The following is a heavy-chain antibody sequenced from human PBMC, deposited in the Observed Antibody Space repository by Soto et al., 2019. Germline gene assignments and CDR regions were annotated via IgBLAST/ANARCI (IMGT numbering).Heavy chain of an antibody. J-gene: IGHJ5*02. CDR2: IYYSGRT. CDR3: ARVFSDSSSFFDP. CDR1: GGSISSVGYY. Sequence: SETLSLTCTVSGGSISSVGYYWSWIRQHPGKGLEWIGYIYYSGRTYYNPSLKSRVTISVDTSKNQFSLKLSSVTAADTAVYYCARVFSDSSSFFDPWGQGTLVTVSS. D-gene: IGHD6-13*01. V-gene: IGHV4-31*03.